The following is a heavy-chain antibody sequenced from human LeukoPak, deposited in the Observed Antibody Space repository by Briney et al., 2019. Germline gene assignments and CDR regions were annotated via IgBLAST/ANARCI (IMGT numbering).Heavy chain of an antibody. D-gene: IGHD3-10*01. V-gene: IGHV4-30-4*01. CDR3: ARAAAAAITHAFDI. Sequence: SETLSLTCTVSGGSISSGDYYWSWIRQPPGKGLEWIGYIYYSGSTYYNPSLKSRVTISVDTSKNQFSLELSSVTAADTAVYYCARAAAAAITHAFDIWGQGTMVTVSS. J-gene: IGHJ3*02. CDR1: GGSISSGDYY. CDR2: IYYSGST.